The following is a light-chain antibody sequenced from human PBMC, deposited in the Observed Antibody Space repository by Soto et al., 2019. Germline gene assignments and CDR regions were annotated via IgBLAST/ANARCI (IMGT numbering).Light chain of an antibody. CDR2: GAS. V-gene: IGKV3-20*01. CDR1: QSVSSSY. J-gene: IGKJ1*01. Sequence: EIVLTQSPGTLSLSPGERATLSCRASQSVSSSYLAWYQQKPGQAPRLLIYGASNRVTGISDRFSGSGSGTHFTLTISRLEPEDFAVYYCHQYGSSPPWTFGLGTKVEIK. CDR3: HQYGSSPPWT.